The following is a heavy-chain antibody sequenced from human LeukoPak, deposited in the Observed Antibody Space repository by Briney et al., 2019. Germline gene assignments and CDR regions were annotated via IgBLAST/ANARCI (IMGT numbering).Heavy chain of an antibody. Sequence: GGSLRLSCAASGFTFSSYSMNWVRLAPGKGLEWVSSISSSSSYIYYADSVKGRFTISRDNAKNSLYLQVNSLRAEDTAVYYCARGYYGSGSYYKYWGQGTLVTVSS. D-gene: IGHD3-10*01. J-gene: IGHJ4*02. V-gene: IGHV3-21*01. CDR3: ARGYYGSGSYYKY. CDR1: GFTFSSYS. CDR2: ISSSSSYI.